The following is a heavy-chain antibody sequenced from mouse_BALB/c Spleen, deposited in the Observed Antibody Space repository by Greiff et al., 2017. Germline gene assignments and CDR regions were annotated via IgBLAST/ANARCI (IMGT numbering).Heavy chain of an antibody. CDR2: ISSGSSTI. V-gene: IGHV5-17*02. D-gene: IGHD2-1*01. Sequence: EVQLVESGGGLVQPGGSRKLSCAASGFTFSSFGMHWVRQAPEKGLEWVAYISSGSSTIYYADTVKGRFTISRDNPKNTLFLQMTSLRSEDTAMYYCARSIGNYWYFDVWGEGTTVTVSA. J-gene: IGHJ1*01. CDR3: ARSIGNYWYFDV. CDR1: GFTFSSFG.